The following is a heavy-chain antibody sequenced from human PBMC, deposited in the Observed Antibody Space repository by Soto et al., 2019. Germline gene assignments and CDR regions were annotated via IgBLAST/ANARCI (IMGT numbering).Heavy chain of an antibody. J-gene: IGHJ4*02. CDR1: GFTFYTYW. D-gene: IGHD3-22*01. CDR3: ASEVPANDSGAYYYPNYFDY. V-gene: IGHV3-33*08. Sequence: GGSLRLSCGASGFTFYTYWMNWVRQAPGKGLERVAGIWNDGGNKYYAVSVKGRFTISRDNSKNTLYLRMNSLRAEDTAVYYCASEVPANDSGAYYYPNYFDYCGRGTLVTVSS. CDR2: IWNDGGNK.